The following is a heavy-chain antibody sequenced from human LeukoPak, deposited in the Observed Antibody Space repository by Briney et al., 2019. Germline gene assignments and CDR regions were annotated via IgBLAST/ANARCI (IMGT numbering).Heavy chain of an antibody. Sequence: GGSLRLSCAASGFTFSSYAMSWVRQAPGKGLEWVSVIYSGGRTYYADSVKGRFTISRDNSKNTLYLQMNSLRAEDTAVYYCAREVSGTLAFDIWGQGTMVTVSS. CDR2: IYSGGRT. CDR3: AREVSGTLAFDI. V-gene: IGHV3-53*01. CDR1: GFTFSSYA. D-gene: IGHD6-19*01. J-gene: IGHJ3*02.